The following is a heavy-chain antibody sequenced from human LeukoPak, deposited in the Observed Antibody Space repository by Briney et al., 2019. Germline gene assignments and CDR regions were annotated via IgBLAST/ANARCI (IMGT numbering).Heavy chain of an antibody. CDR2: ISWNSGSI. V-gene: IGHV3-9*03. CDR3: AKGTTYCYDSSGLWGPLDY. D-gene: IGHD3-22*01. CDR1: GFTFDDYA. J-gene: IGHJ4*02. Sequence: GRSLRLSCAASGFTFDDYAMHWVRQAPGKGLEWVSGISWNSGSIGYADSVKGRFTISRDNAKNSLYLQMNSLRAEDMASYYCAKGTTYCYDSSGLWGPLDYWGQGTLVTVSS.